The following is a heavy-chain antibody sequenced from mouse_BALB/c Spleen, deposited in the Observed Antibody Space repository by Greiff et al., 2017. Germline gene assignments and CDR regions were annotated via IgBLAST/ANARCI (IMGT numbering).Heavy chain of an antibody. CDR2: IRSKANNHAT. J-gene: IGHJ2*01. CDR1: GFSFSDAW. CDR3: TSYGNYYFDY. Sequence: VQLKESGGGLVQPGGSMTLSCAASGFSFSDAWMYWVRQSPEKGLVWVAEIRSKANNHATYYAESVKGSFTISRDDSKSSLYLQMNSLRAEDTGIYYCTSYGNYYFDYWGQGTTLTVSS. V-gene: IGHV6-6*01. D-gene: IGHD2-1*01.